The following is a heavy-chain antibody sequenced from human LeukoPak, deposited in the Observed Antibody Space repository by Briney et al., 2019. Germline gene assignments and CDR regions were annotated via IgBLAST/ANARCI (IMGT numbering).Heavy chain of an antibody. D-gene: IGHD5-18*01. Sequence: SETLSLTCAVYGGSFSGYYWSWIRQPPGKGLEWIGEINHSGSTNYNPSLKSRVTISVDTSKNQFSLKLSPVTAADTAVYYCARDAYSYFDIWGQGTMVTVSS. V-gene: IGHV4-34*01. CDR1: GGSFSGYY. CDR2: INHSGST. J-gene: IGHJ3*02. CDR3: ARDAYSYFDI.